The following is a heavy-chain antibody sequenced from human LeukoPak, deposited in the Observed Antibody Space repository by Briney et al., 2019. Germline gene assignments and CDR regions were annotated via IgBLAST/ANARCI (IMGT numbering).Heavy chain of an antibody. J-gene: IGHJ3*02. V-gene: IGHV3-33*01. CDR3: ARGQPGSVAFDI. CDR2: IWYDGSNK. Sequence: GGSLRLSCAASGFTFSSYGMHWVRQAPGKGLEWVAVIWYDGSNKYYADSVKGRFTISGDNSKNTLYLQMNSLRAEDTAVYYCARGQPGSVAFDIWGQGTMVTVSS. D-gene: IGHD3-10*01. CDR1: GFTFSSYG.